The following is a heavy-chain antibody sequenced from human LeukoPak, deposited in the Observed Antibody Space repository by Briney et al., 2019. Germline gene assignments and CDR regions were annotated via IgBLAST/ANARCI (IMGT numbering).Heavy chain of an antibody. CDR1: GGSISSSSYS. CDR3: ARREGAYGSGSYYFDY. J-gene: IGHJ4*02. V-gene: IGHV4-39*01. Sequence: PSETLSLTCTVSGGSISSSSYSWGWIRQPPGKGLEWIGSIYYSGSTYYNPSLKSRVTISADTSKNQFSLKLSSVTAADTAVYYCARREGAYGSGSYYFDYWGQGTLVTVSS. CDR2: IYYSGST. D-gene: IGHD3-10*01.